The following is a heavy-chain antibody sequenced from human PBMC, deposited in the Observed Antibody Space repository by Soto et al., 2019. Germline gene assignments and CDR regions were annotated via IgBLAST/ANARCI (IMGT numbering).Heavy chain of an antibody. Sequence: QVQLQESGPGLVKPSQTLSLTCTVSGGSIGSGNYYWSWMRQPPGKGLEWIGDIYYRGSTYYNPSLKSRVTISVDTSKNQFSLKLTSVTAADTAVYYCARGKSGLDCSGGSCYSYYGMDVWGQGTTVTVSS. J-gene: IGHJ6*02. CDR3: ARGKSGLDCSGGSCYSYYGMDV. CDR2: IYYRGST. D-gene: IGHD2-15*01. CDR1: GGSIGSGNYY. V-gene: IGHV4-30-4*01.